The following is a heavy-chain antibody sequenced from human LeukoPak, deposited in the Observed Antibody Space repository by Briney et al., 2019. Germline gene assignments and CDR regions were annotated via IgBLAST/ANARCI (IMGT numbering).Heavy chain of an antibody. CDR3: ARDRRSSSWFPYYYYGMDV. CDR2: IIPIFGTA. J-gene: IGHJ6*02. Sequence: SVKVSCKASGGTFSSYAISWVRQAPGQGLEWMGGIIPIFGTANYAQKLQGRVTITADESTSTAYMELSSLRSEDTAVYYCARDRRSSSWFPYYYYGMDVWGQGTTVTVSS. CDR1: GGTFSSYA. V-gene: IGHV1-69*13. D-gene: IGHD6-13*01.